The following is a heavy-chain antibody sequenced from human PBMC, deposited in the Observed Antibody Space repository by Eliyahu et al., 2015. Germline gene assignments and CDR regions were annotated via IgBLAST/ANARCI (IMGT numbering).Heavy chain of an antibody. CDR1: GFSLSTRGVG. CDR3: VHLLGYTFDY. D-gene: IGHD5-12*01. Sequence: QITLKESGPTLVKPTQTLTLTCTFSGFSLSTRGVGVGWIRQPPGEPLEWLALIYWDYDTRYRSSLRGRLAITTDTSKNQVVLILNNMDPVDTATYYCVHLLGYTFDYWGQGTLVTVSS. CDR2: IYWDYDT. J-gene: IGHJ4*02. V-gene: IGHV2-5*02.